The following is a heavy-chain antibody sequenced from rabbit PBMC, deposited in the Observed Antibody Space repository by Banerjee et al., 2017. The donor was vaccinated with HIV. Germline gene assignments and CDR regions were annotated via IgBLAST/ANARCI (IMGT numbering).Heavy chain of an antibody. Sequence: QEQLEESGGGLVQPGGSLKLSCKASGFSFSNTYVMCWVRQAPGKGLEWIACIYGGSSGTTYYASWAKGRFTISKTSSTTVTLQMTSLTAADTATYFCARDLAGVIGWNFNLWGPGTLVTVS. CDR3: ARDLAGVIGWNFNL. D-gene: IGHD4-1*01. CDR1: GFSFSNTYV. J-gene: IGHJ4*01. CDR2: IYGGSSGTT. V-gene: IGHV1S45*01.